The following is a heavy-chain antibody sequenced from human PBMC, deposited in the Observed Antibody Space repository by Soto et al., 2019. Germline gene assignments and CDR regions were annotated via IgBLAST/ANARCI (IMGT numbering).Heavy chain of an antibody. CDR2: INPNSGGT. CDR3: ARGGVLLWFGELNDAFAI. V-gene: IGHV1-2*04. D-gene: IGHD3-10*01. J-gene: IGHJ3*02. CDR1: GYTFTGYY. Sequence: QVQLVQSGAEVKKPGASVKVSCKASGYTFTGYYMHWVRQAPGQGLEWMGWINPNSGGTNYAKKFQGWVTMTRYTSISTAYMELSRLRSDDTAVYYCARGGVLLWFGELNDAFAIWGQGTMVTGSS.